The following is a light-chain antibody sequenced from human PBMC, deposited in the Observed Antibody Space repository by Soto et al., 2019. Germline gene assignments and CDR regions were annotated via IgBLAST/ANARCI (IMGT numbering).Light chain of an antibody. V-gene: IGLV2-14*03. CDR2: DVS. J-gene: IGLJ1*01. CDR1: SSDVGSYNF. Sequence: QSVLTQPASVSGSPGQSITISCTGTSSDVGSYNFVSWYQHHPGKAPKLMIYDVSDRPSGFSNRFSGSKSANTASLTISGLQAEDEADYFCSSYSSSSTYVFGSGTKVTVL. CDR3: SSYSSSSTYV.